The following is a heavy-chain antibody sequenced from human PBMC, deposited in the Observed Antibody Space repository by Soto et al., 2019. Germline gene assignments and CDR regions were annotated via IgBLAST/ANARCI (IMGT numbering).Heavy chain of an antibody. J-gene: IGHJ4*02. CDR1: GFTFSGYA. CDR3: ARRGSGSYYDY. D-gene: IGHD1-26*01. Sequence: GGSLRLSCAASGFTFSGYAMSWVRQAPGKGLEWVSAIGGGGVPTYHADSVKGRFTISRDNSKNTLYLQMNSLRAEDTAVYYCARRGSGSYYDYWGQGTLVTVSS. V-gene: IGHV3-23*01. CDR2: IGGGGVPT.